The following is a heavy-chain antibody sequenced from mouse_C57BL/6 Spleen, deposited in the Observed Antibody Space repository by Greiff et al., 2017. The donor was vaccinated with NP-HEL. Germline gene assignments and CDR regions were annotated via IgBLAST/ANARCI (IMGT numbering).Heavy chain of an antibody. V-gene: IGHV3-6*01. CDR3: AREGKDYWFAY. CDR2: ISYDGSN. Sequence: EVKLQESGPGLVKPSQSLSLTCSVTGYSITSGYYWNWIRQFPGNKLEWMGYISYDGSNNYNPSLKNRISITRDTSKNQFFLKLNSVTTEDTATYYCAREGKDYWFAYWGQGTLVTVSA. CDR1: GYSITSGYY. D-gene: IGHD2-4*01. J-gene: IGHJ3*01.